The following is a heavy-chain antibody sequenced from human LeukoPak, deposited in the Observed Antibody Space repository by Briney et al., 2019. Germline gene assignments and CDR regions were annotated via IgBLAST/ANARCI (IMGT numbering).Heavy chain of an antibody. CDR2: FSGTGDST. V-gene: IGHV3-23*01. J-gene: IGHJ4*02. CDR1: GFTFSSYT. Sequence: GGSLRLSCVASGFTFSSYTMSWVRQAPGKGLEWVSSFSGTGDSTYYADSEKGRFTISRDNSKNTLYLQMNSLSAEDTAVYYCGVYTSSWHRWDYWGQGTLVTVSS. D-gene: IGHD6-13*01. CDR3: GVYTSSWHRWDY.